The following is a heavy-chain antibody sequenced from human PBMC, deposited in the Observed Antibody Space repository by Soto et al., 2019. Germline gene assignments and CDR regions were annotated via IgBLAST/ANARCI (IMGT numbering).Heavy chain of an antibody. V-gene: IGHV3-23*01. CDR2: ISAGGSNT. CDR3: AKEYSTSFDY. CDR1: GFTLSSFA. Sequence: GGSLRLSCAASGFTLSSFAMSWVRQAPGRGLEWVSAISAGGSNTNYADSVKGRFTISSDNSKNTPYLQMNGLRADDTAVYYCAKEYSTSFDYWGQGTPVTVSS. D-gene: IGHD6-6*01. J-gene: IGHJ4*02.